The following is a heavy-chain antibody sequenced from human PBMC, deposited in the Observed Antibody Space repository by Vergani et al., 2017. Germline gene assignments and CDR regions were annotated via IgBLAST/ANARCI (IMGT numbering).Heavy chain of an antibody. CDR2: IIPILGIA. V-gene: IGHV1-69*08. J-gene: IGHJ6*02. CDR3: ARDQNDFHYYYGMDV. CDR1: GGTFSSYT. D-gene: IGHD3-3*01. Sequence: QVQLVQSGAEVKKPGSSVKVSCKASGGTFSSYTISWVRQAPGQGLEWMGRIIPILGIANYAQKFQGRVTITADKSTSTAYMELSSLRSEDTAVYYCARDQNDFHYYYGMDVWGQGTTVTVSS.